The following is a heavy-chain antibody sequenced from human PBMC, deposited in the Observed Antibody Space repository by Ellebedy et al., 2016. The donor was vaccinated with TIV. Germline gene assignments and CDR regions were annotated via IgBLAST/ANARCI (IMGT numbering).Heavy chain of an antibody. D-gene: IGHD1-26*01. CDR3: AKDQGNGTYSFDY. V-gene: IGHV3-30*18. CDR2: ISYDGSNR. J-gene: IGHJ4*02. CDR1: GFTFSGFG. Sequence: GESLKISCIFSGFTFSGFGVHWVRQAPGKGLEWVPVISYDGSNRFYSDSVRGRFTLSRDNLTNTLYLQMNSLRGDDTDVYYCAKDQGNGTYSFDYWGQGALVTVSS.